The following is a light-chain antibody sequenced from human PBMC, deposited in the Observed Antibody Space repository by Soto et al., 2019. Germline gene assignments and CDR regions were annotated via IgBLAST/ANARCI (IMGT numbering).Light chain of an antibody. J-gene: IGKJ1*01. CDR1: QSVSSK. Sequence: EMVMTQSPATLSVSPGGRATLSCRASQSVSSKLAWYQQKPGQAPRLLIYDTSTRATGIPARFSGSGSETEFTLTISSLQSEDYAIYYCRQYGSSPVAFGQGTKVDIK. V-gene: IGKV3-15*01. CDR2: DTS. CDR3: RQYGSSPVA.